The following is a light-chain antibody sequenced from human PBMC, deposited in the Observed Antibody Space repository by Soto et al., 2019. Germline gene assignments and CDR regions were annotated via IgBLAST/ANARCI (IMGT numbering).Light chain of an antibody. V-gene: IGLV3-1*01. J-gene: IGLJ2*01. CDR1: NLGDRY. CDR3: QTWDGGTRVI. Sequence: SYELTQPPSVSVSPGQTATITCSGANLGDRYAYWYQQKPGRSPIVVIYQDRKRPSEIPERFSGSNSGNTATLTISGTQAMDEADYYCQTWDGGTRVIFGGGTKLTVL. CDR2: QDR.